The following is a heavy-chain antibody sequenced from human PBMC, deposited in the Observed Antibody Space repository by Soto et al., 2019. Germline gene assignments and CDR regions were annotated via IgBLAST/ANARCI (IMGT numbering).Heavy chain of an antibody. V-gene: IGHV3-23*01. J-gene: IGHJ5*02. CDR3: AKEQEQLVRHSRLGP. CDR1: GFTFSSYA. CDR2: ISGSGGST. Sequence: PGGSLRLSCAASGFTFSSYAMSWVRQAPGKGLEWVSAISGSGGSTYYADSVKGRFTISRDNSKNTLYLQMNSLRAEDTTVYYCAKEQEQLVRHSRLGPWGQGTLVTVSS. D-gene: IGHD6-13*01.